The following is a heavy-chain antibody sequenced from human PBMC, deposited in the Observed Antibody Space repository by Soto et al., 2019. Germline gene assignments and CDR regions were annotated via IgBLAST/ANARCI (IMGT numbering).Heavy chain of an antibody. CDR3: ARTPSSSGSYYNEPEYFDY. CDR1: GYSFTSYW. J-gene: IGHJ4*02. CDR2: IYPGDSDT. D-gene: IGHD3-10*01. Sequence: PGESLKISCKGSGYSFTSYWIGWVRQMPGKGLEWMGIIYPGDSDTRYSPSFQGQVTISADKSISTAYLQWSSLKASDTAMYYCARTPSSSGSYYNEPEYFDYWGQGTLVTVSS. V-gene: IGHV5-51*01.